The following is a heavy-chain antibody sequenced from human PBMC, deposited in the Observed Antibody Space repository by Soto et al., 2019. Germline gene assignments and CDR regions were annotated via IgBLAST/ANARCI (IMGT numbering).Heavy chain of an antibody. D-gene: IGHD2-21*02. Sequence: ASVKVSCKASGYTFTSYAMHWVRQAPGQRLEWMGWINAGNGNTKYSQKFQGRVTITRDTSASTAYMELSSLRSEDTAVYYCAKDSPWGDAPAGFFDCWGQGTLVTVSS. CDR1: GYTFTSYA. J-gene: IGHJ4*02. V-gene: IGHV1-3*01. CDR3: AKDSPWGDAPAGFFDC. CDR2: INAGNGNT.